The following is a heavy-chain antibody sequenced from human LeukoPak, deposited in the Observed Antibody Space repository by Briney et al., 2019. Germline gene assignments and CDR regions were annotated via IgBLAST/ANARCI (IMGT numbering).Heavy chain of an antibody. Sequence: LGSSVKVSCKASGGTFSNSAISWVRQAPGQGLEWMGGIIPIFGTANYAQRFQGRVTITADESTTTAYMELSSLRSDDTAVYYCASIAPNNCSSTSCYRRGAPVVAALDYWGQGTLVTVSS. CDR3: ASIAPNNCSSTSCYRRGAPVVAALDY. V-gene: IGHV1-69*01. J-gene: IGHJ4*02. D-gene: IGHD2-2*01. CDR2: IIPIFGTA. CDR1: GGTFSNSA.